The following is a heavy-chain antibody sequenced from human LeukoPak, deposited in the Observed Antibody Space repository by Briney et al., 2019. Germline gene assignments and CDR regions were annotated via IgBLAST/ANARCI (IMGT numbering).Heavy chain of an antibody. CDR3: ARLYSSGWPLESMDV. J-gene: IGHJ6*01. V-gene: IGHV1-18*01. CDR2: INVHKGNT. D-gene: IGHD3-22*01. Sequence: ASVKVSCKDSGNIFNTYGFSWVRQAPGQGLEWIGWINVHKGNTNYAQKFQGRVTMTADTSTSTVYMELRSLRSDDTAVYYCARLYSSGWPLESMDVWGQGTTITVSS. CDR1: GNIFNTYG.